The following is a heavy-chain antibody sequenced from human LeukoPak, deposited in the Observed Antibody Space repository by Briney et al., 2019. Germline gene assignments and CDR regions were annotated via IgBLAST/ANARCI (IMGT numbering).Heavy chain of an antibody. D-gene: IGHD6-13*01. Sequence: GGSLRLSCAASGFTFSSYGMHWVRQAPGKGLEWVAFIRYDGNNRYYADSVKGRFTISRDNSKNTLYLQMNSLRAEDTAVYYCAKDPPWGIAAAGIDYWGQGTLVTVSS. V-gene: IGHV3-30*02. CDR3: AKDPPWGIAAAGIDY. J-gene: IGHJ4*02. CDR2: IRYDGNNR. CDR1: GFTFSSYG.